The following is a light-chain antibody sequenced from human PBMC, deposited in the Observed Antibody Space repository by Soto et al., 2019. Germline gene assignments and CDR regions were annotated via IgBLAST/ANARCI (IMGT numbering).Light chain of an antibody. CDR2: GAS. CDR3: QQYGSSPPWT. Sequence: IVVAQFPGNLSLFSGGRALLFCRCIQSVSSSYLAWYQQKPGQAPRLLIYGASSRATGIPDRFSGSGSGTDFTLTISRLEPEDFAVYYCQQYGSSPPWTFGQGTKV. V-gene: IGKV3-20*01. CDR1: QSVSSSY. J-gene: IGKJ1*01.